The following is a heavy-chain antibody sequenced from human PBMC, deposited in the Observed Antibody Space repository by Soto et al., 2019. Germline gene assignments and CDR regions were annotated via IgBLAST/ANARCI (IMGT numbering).Heavy chain of an antibody. CDR1: GFSLRTSGMC. CDR3: ARMTRYSSSSFWFDP. D-gene: IGHD6-6*01. Sequence: SGPTLVNPTQTLTLTCTCSGFSLRTSGMCVSWIRQPPGKALEWLARIDWDDDKYYSTSLKTRLTISKDTSKNQVVPTMTNMDPVDTATYYCARMTRYSSSSFWFDPWGQGTLVTVSS. V-gene: IGHV2-70*11. CDR2: IDWDDDK. J-gene: IGHJ5*02.